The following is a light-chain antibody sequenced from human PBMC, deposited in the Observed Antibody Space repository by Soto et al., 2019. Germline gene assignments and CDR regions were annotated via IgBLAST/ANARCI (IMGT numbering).Light chain of an antibody. CDR1: QSISYW. J-gene: IGKJ1*01. V-gene: IGKV1-5*03. CDR2: KAS. Sequence: DIQMTQSPSTLSASVGDRVTITCRASQSISYWLAWYQQKPGKAPNLLIYKASSLECGVPSRFSGSGSGTEFTLTISSLQPDDFATYYCQQYNYYWTFGQGTKVEIK. CDR3: QQYNYYWT.